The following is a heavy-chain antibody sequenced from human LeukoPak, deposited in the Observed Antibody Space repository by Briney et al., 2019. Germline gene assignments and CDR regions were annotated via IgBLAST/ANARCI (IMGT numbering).Heavy chain of an antibody. Sequence: ASVTVSCKASGYTFTSYGISWVRQAPGQGLEWMGWISAYYGNTNYAQKLQGGVTMTTDTSTSTAYMELRSLRSDDTAVYYCARDHYCSSTSCHRVWYYYYGMDVWGKGTTVTVSS. CDR2: ISAYYGNT. CDR1: GYTFTSYG. V-gene: IGHV1-18*04. J-gene: IGHJ6*04. D-gene: IGHD2-2*01. CDR3: ARDHYCSSTSCHRVWYYYYGMDV.